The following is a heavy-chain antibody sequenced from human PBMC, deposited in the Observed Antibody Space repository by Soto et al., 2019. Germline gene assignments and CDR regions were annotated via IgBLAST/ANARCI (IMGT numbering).Heavy chain of an antibody. CDR1: GGSFSGYY. D-gene: IGHD2-21*02. CDR2: INHSGST. CDR3: ARTKHIVVVTAIRWFDP. Sequence: SETLSLTCAVXGGSFSGYYWSWIRQPPGKGLEWIGEINHSGSTNYNPSLKSRVTISVDTSKNQFSLKLSSVTAADTAVYYCARTKHIVVVTAIRWFDPWGQGTLVTVSS. V-gene: IGHV4-34*01. J-gene: IGHJ5*02.